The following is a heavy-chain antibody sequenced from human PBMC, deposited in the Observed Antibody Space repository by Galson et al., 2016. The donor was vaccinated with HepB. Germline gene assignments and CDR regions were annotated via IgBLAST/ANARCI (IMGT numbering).Heavy chain of an antibody. CDR2: IYHSGST. Sequence: LSLTCAVSGDSISSSNWWSWVRQPPGKGLEWIGEIYHSGSTNYNPSLKSRVTISVDKSENQFSLKLSSVTAADTAVYFCARTRFSARWKVGSYVGWGQGTLVTVSS. J-gene: IGHJ4*02. D-gene: IGHD1-26*01. CDR1: GDSISSSNW. V-gene: IGHV4-4*01. CDR3: ARTRFSARWKVGSYVG.